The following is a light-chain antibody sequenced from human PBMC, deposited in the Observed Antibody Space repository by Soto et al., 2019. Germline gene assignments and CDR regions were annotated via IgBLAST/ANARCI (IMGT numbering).Light chain of an antibody. CDR2: SAS. V-gene: IGKV1-27*01. CDR3: QKYNSAPWT. Sequence: DIQMTQSPSSLSASVGDRVTITCRASQGIAKSLAWYQQKPGKAPKLLIYSASTLQSGVPSRFGGSGSGTGCGLAMSGGRGEDVATYYCQKYNSAPWTFGQGTKVEIK. CDR1: QGIAKS. J-gene: IGKJ1*01.